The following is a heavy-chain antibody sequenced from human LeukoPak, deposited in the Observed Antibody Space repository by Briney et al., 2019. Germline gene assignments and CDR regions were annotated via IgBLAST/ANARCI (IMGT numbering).Heavy chain of an antibody. Sequence: ASVKVSCKASGGTFSSYAISWVRQAPGQGLEWMGGIIPIFGTANYAQKFQGRVTITADKSTSTAYMELSSLRSEDTAVYYCALRVVIPAANYNWFDPWGQGTLVTVSS. V-gene: IGHV1-69*06. CDR2: IIPIFGTA. J-gene: IGHJ5*02. CDR3: ALRVVIPAANYNWFDP. D-gene: IGHD2-2*01. CDR1: GGTFSSYA.